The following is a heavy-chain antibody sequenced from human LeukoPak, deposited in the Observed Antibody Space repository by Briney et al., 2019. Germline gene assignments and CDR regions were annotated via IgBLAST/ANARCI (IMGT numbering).Heavy chain of an antibody. CDR2: IYYSGST. D-gene: IGHD3-10*01. J-gene: IGHJ5*02. CDR1: GGSVNSGSYY. Sequence: PSETLSLTCTVSGGSVNSGSYYWSWIRQPPGKGLEWLGYIYYSGSTNYNPSLKSRVTISLDTSKNQFSLKLSSVTAADTAVYYCARDRNYYGSGSYWFDPWGQGTLVTVSS. V-gene: IGHV4-61*01. CDR3: ARDRNYYGSGSYWFDP.